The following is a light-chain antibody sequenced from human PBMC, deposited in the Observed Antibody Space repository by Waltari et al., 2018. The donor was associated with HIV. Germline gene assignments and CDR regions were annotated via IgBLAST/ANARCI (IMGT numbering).Light chain of an antibody. V-gene: IGKV3-11*01. Sequence: EIVLTQSPATLSLSPGERATLSCRASQSVSSYLAWYQQKPGQAPRLLIYDASNRATGIPARFSGSGSGTDFTLTITSLEPEDFVVYYCQQYYSTLWTFGQGTKVEIK. CDR2: DAS. CDR1: QSVSSY. CDR3: QQYYSTLWT. J-gene: IGKJ1*01.